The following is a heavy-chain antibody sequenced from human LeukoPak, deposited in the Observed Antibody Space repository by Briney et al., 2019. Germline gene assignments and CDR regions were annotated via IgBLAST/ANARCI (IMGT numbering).Heavy chain of an antibody. V-gene: IGHV3-48*01. CDR2: ISSSSSTI. J-gene: IGHJ4*02. CDR1: GFTFSSYW. Sequence: PGGSLRLSCSASGFTFSSYWMSWVRQAPGKGLEWVSYISSSSSTIYYADSVKGRFTISRDNAKNSLYLQMNSLRAEDTAVYYCARDGYDFWSGYSSSFDYWGQGTLVTVSS. D-gene: IGHD3-3*01. CDR3: ARDGYDFWSGYSSSFDY.